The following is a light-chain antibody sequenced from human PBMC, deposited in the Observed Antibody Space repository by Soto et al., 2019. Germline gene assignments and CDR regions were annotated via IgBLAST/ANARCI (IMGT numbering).Light chain of an antibody. CDR1: SGHSSYD. V-gene: IGLV4-69*01. CDR2: VNSGGSH. J-gene: IGLJ2*01. CDR3: QTWGTGYVV. Sequence: QLVLTQSTSASASMGASVKLTCTLSSGHSSYDIAWHQQQPDKGPRFLMTVNSGGSHNKGDGIPDRFSGSSSGAERYLTISSLQSEDEADYYCQTWGTGYVVFGGGTKLTVL.